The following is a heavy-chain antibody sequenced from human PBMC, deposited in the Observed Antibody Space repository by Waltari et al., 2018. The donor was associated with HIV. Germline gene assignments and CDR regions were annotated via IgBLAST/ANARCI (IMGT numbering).Heavy chain of an antibody. CDR2: DSHSGGT. Sequence: QVQLQESGPGLVKPSETLSLTCVVSGYSINTDYYWGWIRQPPGKGLEWIGSDSHSGGTFHNASLKSRVTISVDRSKNQFSLKVTSVTAADTAIYYCARAEVVPVVPALFDLWGRGTLVTVSS. J-gene: IGHJ2*01. CDR3: ARAEVVPVVPALFDL. V-gene: IGHV4-38-2*01. D-gene: IGHD2-15*01. CDR1: GYSINTDYY.